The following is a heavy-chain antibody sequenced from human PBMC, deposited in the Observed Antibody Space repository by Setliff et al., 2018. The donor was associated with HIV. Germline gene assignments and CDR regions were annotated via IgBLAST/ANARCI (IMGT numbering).Heavy chain of an antibody. V-gene: IGHV1-18*03. D-gene: IGHD4-17*01. CDR2: ISAYSGNT. CDR1: GYTFTSYA. CDR3: ARHPSGWYGDYFFDY. J-gene: IGHJ4*02. Sequence: ASVKVSCKASGYTFTSYAISWVRQAPGQGLEWMGWISAYSGNTHYAQRLQDRVTMTTDTSTSTAYMDPRSLRSDDMPVYYCARHPSGWYGDYFFDYWGQGTLVTVSS.